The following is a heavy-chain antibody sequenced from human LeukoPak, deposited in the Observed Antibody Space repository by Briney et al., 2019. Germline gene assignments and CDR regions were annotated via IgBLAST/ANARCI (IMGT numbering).Heavy chain of an antibody. J-gene: IGHJ4*03. CDR3: ARGPTISETGYFDY. CDR1: GGSFSSDY. D-gene: IGHD1-1*01. CDR2: INHHGDT. V-gene: IGHV4-34*01. Sequence: SETLSLTCAVYGGSFSSDYWRWIRQSPGKGLEWIAEINHHGDTNYNPSVKSRVTISVDTSKNQFSLTVTSLTPAATAVYYCARGPTISETGYFDYWGQGTLVTVSS.